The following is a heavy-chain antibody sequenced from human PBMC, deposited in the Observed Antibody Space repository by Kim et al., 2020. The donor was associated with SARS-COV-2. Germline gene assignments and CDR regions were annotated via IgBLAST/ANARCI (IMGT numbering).Heavy chain of an antibody. CDR2: IIPIFGTA. V-gene: IGHV1-69*13. D-gene: IGHD3-10*01. Sequence: SVKVSCKASGGTFSSYAISWVRQAPGQGLEWMGGIIPIFGTANYAQKFQGRVTITADESTSSAYMELSSLRSEDTAVYYCAFGRPRVVFGLDYWGQGTLVTVSS. CDR1: GGTFSSYA. CDR3: AFGRPRVVFGLDY. J-gene: IGHJ4*02.